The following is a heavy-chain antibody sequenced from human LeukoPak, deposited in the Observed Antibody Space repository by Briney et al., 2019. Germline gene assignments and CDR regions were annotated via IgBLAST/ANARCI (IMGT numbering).Heavy chain of an antibody. CDR3: ARLPLSNPSEWGMDY. V-gene: IGHV3-7*01. CDR1: GFTFSSYW. J-gene: IGHJ4*02. CDR2: INQDGSEK. D-gene: IGHD1-26*01. Sequence: GGSLRLSCAASGFTFSSYWMNWVRQAPGKGLEWVANINQDGSEKYYVDSLKGRFTISRDNAKNSLYLHMNSLRAEDTAVYYCARLPLSNPSEWGMDYWGQGTLVTVSS.